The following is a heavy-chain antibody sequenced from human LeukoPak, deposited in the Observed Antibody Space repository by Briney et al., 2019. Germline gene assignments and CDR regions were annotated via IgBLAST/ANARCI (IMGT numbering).Heavy chain of an antibody. Sequence: PSETLSLTCTVSGGSISSYYWNWIRQPPGQGLEWIGYIYNGGSTNYNPSLKSRVTISVDTSKNQFSLKLRSVTAADTAMYYCARGRSSWDNWLDPWGQGTLVTVSS. D-gene: IGHD6-13*01. CDR1: GGSISSYY. V-gene: IGHV4-59*01. J-gene: IGHJ5*02. CDR2: IYNGGST. CDR3: ARGRSSWDNWLDP.